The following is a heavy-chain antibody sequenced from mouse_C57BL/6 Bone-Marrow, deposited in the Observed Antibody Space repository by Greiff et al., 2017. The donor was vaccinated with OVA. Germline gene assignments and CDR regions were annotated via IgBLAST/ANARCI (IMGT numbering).Heavy chain of an antibody. CDR1: GFSLTSYG. J-gene: IGHJ1*03. CDR2: IWSGGST. V-gene: IGHV2-2*01. D-gene: IGHD3-2*02. Sequence: VQLQQSGPGLVQPSQSLSITCTVSGFSLTSYGVHWVRQSPGKGLEWLGVIWSGGSTDYNAAFISRLSISKDNSKSQVFFKMNSLQADDTAIYYCASQGDGHWYFDVWGTGTTVTVSS. CDR3: ASQGDGHWYFDV.